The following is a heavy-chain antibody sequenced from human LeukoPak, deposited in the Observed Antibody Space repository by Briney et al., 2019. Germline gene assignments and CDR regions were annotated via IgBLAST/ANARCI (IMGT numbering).Heavy chain of an antibody. V-gene: IGHV4-59*11. J-gene: IGHJ3*02. Sequence: SETLSLTCSVSGGSISTHYWSWIRQPPGKGLEWIGYISYIGSNNYNPSLKSRVTISVDTSKNQFSLKLSSVTAADAAVYFCARDPTTVTKGLDIWGQGTMVTVSS. D-gene: IGHD4-17*01. CDR1: GGSISTHY. CDR3: ARDPTTVTKGLDI. CDR2: ISYIGSN.